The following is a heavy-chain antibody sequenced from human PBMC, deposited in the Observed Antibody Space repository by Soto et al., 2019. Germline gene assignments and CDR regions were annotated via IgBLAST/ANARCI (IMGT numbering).Heavy chain of an antibody. J-gene: IGHJ4*02. CDR1: GGSISSNSYY. CDR2: GYHGGNT. D-gene: IGHD2-21*01. V-gene: IGHV4-39*01. CDR3: ARHLSGDGDLYFEY. Sequence: QLQLQESGPGLVKPSETQSLTCTVSGGSISSNSYYWAWIRQPPGKGLEWIGSGYHGGNTYYNPSHKSRVTISVDTSTNQFSLKLNSVTAADTAVYYCARHLSGDGDLYFEYWGQGILVTVSS.